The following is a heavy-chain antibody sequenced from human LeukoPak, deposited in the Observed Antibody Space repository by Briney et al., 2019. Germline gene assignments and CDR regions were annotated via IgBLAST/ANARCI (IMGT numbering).Heavy chain of an antibody. V-gene: IGHV3-53*01. Sequence: PGGSLRLSCAASGFTVSSNYMSWVRQAPGKGLEWVSVIYSGGSTYYADSVKGRFTISRDNSKNTLYLQMNSLRAEDTAVYYCARDRRATPGDNWFDPWGQGTLVTVSS. CDR3: ARDRRATPGDNWFDP. CDR2: IYSGGST. J-gene: IGHJ5*02. CDR1: GFTVSSNY. D-gene: IGHD1-26*01.